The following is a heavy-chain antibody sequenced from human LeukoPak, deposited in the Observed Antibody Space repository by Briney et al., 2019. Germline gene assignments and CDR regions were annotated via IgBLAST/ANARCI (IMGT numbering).Heavy chain of an antibody. D-gene: IGHD3-3*01. Sequence: GGSLRLSCTASGFPFSNYALSWVRQAPGEGLERVTAISGGGVNTYYAESVKGRFTVSRDNSENTLHLQMNSLRVDDTAVYYCAKEGRGYDFWGGYTFDVWGRGTMVSVSS. CDR1: GFPFSNYA. CDR3: AKEGRGYDFWGGYTFDV. CDR2: ISGGGVNT. V-gene: IGHV3-23*01. J-gene: IGHJ3*01.